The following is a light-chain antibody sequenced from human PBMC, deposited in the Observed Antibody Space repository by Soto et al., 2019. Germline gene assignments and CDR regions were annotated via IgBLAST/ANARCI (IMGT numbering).Light chain of an antibody. CDR1: QSVSSSY. V-gene: IGKV3-20*01. J-gene: IGKJ5*01. CDR3: QQYAGPPTT. Sequence: ESVFTQSPGTLSFSRVERSTLSFSASQSVSSSYLAWYQQKPGQAPRLLIYATSYRATGIPDRFSGGGSGTDFTLTISRLEPEDFAVYFCQQYAGPPTTFGQGTRLEIK. CDR2: ATS.